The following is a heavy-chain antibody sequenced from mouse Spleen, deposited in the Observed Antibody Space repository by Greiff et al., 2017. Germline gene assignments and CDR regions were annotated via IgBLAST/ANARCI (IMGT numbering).Heavy chain of an antibody. CDR1: GFTFSSYA. CDR3: ARQGGNYDWYFDV. J-gene: IGHJ1*01. D-gene: IGHD2-1*01. Sequence: EVKLVESGGGLVKPGGSLKLSCAASGFTFSSYAMSWVRQTPEKRLEWVAAINSNGGSTYYPDTVKDRFTISRDNAKNTLYLQMSSLRSEDTALYYCARQGGNYDWYFDVWGAGTTVTVSS. CDR2: INSNGGST. V-gene: IGHV5-6-2*01.